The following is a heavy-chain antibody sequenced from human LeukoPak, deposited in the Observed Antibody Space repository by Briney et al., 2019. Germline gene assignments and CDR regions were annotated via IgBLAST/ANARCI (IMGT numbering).Heavy chain of an antibody. Sequence: PSETLSLTCTVSGGSISSYYWSWIRQPPGQGLEWIGYIYYSGSTDYNTPLKSRATISVATSKNHYSLKLSPVTAADTAVYYCARVSTTVMRYYYYYMDVWGKGTTVTVSS. CDR1: GGSISSYY. D-gene: IGHD4-11*01. CDR3: ARVSTTVMRYYYYYMDV. J-gene: IGHJ6*03. V-gene: IGHV4-59*01. CDR2: IYYSGST.